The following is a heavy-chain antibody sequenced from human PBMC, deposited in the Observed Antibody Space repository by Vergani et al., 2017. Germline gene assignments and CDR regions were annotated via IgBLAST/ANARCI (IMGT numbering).Heavy chain of an antibody. Sequence: EVQLVESGGGLVQPGRSLRLSCAASGFTFDDYAMHWVRQAPGKGLEWVSGISWNSGSIGYADSVKGRFTISRDNAKNSLYLQMNSLRAEDTALYYCAKQGGVDYYSYMDVWGKGTTVTVSS. CDR3: AKQGGVDYYSYMDV. D-gene: IGHD2-15*01. V-gene: IGHV3-9*01. J-gene: IGHJ6*03. CDR2: ISWNSGSI. CDR1: GFTFDDYA.